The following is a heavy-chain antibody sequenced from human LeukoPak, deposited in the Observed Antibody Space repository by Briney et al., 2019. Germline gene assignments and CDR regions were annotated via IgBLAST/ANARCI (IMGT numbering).Heavy chain of an antibody. D-gene: IGHD3-3*01. V-gene: IGHV3-23*01. J-gene: IGHJ3*02. CDR2: ISGSGGST. Sequence: GGSLRLSCAASGFTFSSYAMSWVRQAPGKVLEWVSAISGSGGSTYYADSVKGRFTISRDNSKNTLYLQMNSLRAEDTAVYYCAKAVLRFYDAFDIWGQGTMVTVSS. CDR1: GFTFSSYA. CDR3: AKAVLRFYDAFDI.